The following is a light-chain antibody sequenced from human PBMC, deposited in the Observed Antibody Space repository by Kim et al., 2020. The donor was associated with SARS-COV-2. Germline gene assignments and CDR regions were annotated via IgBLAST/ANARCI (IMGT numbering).Light chain of an antibody. Sequence: DIQMTQSPSSLSASVGDRVTISCRASQSISSYLNWYQQKPGKAPKLLIYAASSLQSGVPSRFSGSGSGTDFTLTISSLQPEDFASYYCQQSYNTPQGYTCGQGTKREIK. CDR3: QQSYNTPQGYT. V-gene: IGKV1-39*01. CDR1: QSISSY. CDR2: AAS. J-gene: IGKJ2*01.